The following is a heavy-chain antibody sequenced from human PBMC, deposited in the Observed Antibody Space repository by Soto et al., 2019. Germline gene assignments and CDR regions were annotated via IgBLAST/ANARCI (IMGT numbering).Heavy chain of an antibody. CDR3: VRSVVVRCVFTFDC. D-gene: IGHD3-10*01. V-gene: IGHV1-3*04. J-gene: IGHJ4*02. CDR1: GYTFKTYA. Sequence: QVQLVQSGAEVRKPGASVKVSCKASGYTFKTYAMHWMRQAPGQRLEWMGWINTGNGNVKYSQKFQGRVTFTRDTSASTAYMEVSSLRSEDTAIYYCVRSVVVRCVFTFDCWGQGTLVTVSS. CDR2: INTGNGNV.